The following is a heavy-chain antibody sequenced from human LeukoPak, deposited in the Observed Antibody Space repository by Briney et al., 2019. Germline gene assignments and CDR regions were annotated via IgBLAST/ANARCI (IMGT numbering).Heavy chain of an antibody. CDR1: GYTFTSYY. CDR2: VNPNSGGT. J-gene: IGHJ4*02. CDR3: ARSDDLPGDFDC. V-gene: IGHV1-2*02. D-gene: IGHD1-1*01. Sequence: ASVKVSCKASGYTFTSYYMHWVRLAPGRGLEWLGWVNPNSGGTTYAQKFRGRVTMTRDTSINTAYMELSGLISNDTAVYYCARSDDLPGDFDCWGQGTLVTVSS.